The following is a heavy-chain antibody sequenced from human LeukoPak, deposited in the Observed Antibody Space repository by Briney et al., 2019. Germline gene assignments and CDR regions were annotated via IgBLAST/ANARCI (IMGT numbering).Heavy chain of an antibody. D-gene: IGHD6-13*01. J-gene: IGHJ1*01. CDR3: AKDWQQLVYSAEYFQH. Sequence: GGSLRLSCAASGFTFSSYGMHWVRQAPGQGLEWVAVIWYDGSNKYYADSVKGRFTISRDNSKNTLYLQMNSLRAEDTAVYYCAKDWQQLVYSAEYFQHWGQGTLVTVSS. V-gene: IGHV3-33*06. CDR2: IWYDGSNK. CDR1: GFTFSSYG.